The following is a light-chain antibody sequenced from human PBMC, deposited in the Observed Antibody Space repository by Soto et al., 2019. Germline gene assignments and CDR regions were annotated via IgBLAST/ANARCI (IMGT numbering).Light chain of an antibody. CDR2: GAS. Sequence: EILMTQSPATLSVFPGERATLSCRAIHRLRRNLAWYQQKPGQAPRLLIYGASTRPSGIPARFSGSGSGTEFTLTIISLQSDDFALYYCQHYKDWPPAFTVGPWPKVAL. V-gene: IGKV3-15*01. J-gene: IGKJ3*01. CDR3: QHYKDWPPAFT. CDR1: HRLRRN.